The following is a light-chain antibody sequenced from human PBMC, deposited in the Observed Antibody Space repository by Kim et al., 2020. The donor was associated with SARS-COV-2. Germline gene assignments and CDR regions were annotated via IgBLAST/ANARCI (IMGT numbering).Light chain of an antibody. V-gene: IGKV1-5*03. J-gene: IGKJ1*01. Sequence: SESVGARVTITCRASQSVSTWLAWYQQKPGKAPNLLIYKASSLQSGVPSRFSGSGSGTEFTLTISSLQPDDFATYYCQQYNSYLWTFGQGTKVDIK. CDR2: KAS. CDR3: QQYNSYLWT. CDR1: QSVSTW.